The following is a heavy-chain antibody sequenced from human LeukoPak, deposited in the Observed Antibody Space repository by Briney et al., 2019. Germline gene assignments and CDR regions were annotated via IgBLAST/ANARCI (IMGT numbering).Heavy chain of an antibody. CDR3: ARAPDYGDYVDY. CDR1: GGSISSYY. V-gene: IGHV4-59*08. Sequence: PSETLSLTCTVSGGSISSYYWSWIRQPPGKGLEWIGYIYYSGSTYYNPSLKSRVTISVDTSKNQFSLKLSSVTAADTAVYYCARAPDYGDYVDYWGQGTLVTVSS. CDR2: IYYSGST. J-gene: IGHJ4*02. D-gene: IGHD4-17*01.